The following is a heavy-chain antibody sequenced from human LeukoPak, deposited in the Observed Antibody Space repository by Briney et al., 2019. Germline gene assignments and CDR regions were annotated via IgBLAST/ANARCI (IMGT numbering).Heavy chain of an antibody. D-gene: IGHD3-9*01. J-gene: IGHJ4*02. CDR3: ARGGKSYVLRYFDWLPLGEFDY. V-gene: IGHV3-21*01. Sequence: SGVSLRLSCAASGFTFSSYSMNWVRQAPGKGLEWVSSISSSSSYIYYADSVMGRFTISRDNAKNSLYLQMNSLRAEDTAVYYCARGGKSYVLRYFDWLPLGEFDYWGQGTLVTVSS. CDR1: GFTFSSYS. CDR2: ISSSSSYI.